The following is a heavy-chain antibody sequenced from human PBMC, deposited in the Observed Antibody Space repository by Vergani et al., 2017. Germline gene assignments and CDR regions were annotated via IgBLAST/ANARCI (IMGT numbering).Heavy chain of an antibody. CDR3: ASYHRGYGDYETPALDY. D-gene: IGHD4-17*01. CDR2: IYYSGST. Sequence: QLQLQESGPGLVKPSETLSLTCTVSGGSISSSSYYWGWIRQPPGKGLEWIGSIYYSGSTYYNPSLKSRVTISVDTSKNQFSLKLSSVTAADTAVYYCASYHRGYGDYETPALDYWGQGTLVTVSS. V-gene: IGHV4-39*07. CDR1: GGSISSSSYY. J-gene: IGHJ4*02.